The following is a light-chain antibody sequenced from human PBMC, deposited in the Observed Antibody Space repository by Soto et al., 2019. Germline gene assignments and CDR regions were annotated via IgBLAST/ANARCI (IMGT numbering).Light chain of an antibody. CDR2: GDS. V-gene: IGLV1-40*01. J-gene: IGLJ1*01. Sequence: QSVLTHPPSVSGAPWQRVTISCTGSRSNIGAGYDVHWYQQLPGTAPKLLIHGDSNRPSGVPDRFSGSKSGTSASLAITGLQAEDEADYYCQSYDSSLSVLYVFGTGTKVTVL. CDR3: QSYDSSLSVLYV. CDR1: RSNIGAGYD.